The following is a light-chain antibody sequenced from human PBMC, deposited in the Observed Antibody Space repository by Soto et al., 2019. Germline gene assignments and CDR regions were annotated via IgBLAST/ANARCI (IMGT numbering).Light chain of an antibody. Sequence: IRMTQSAAAVSASTGDRFTITFRASQGISSYLAWYQQKPGKAPKLLIYAASSLQSGVPSRFSGSGSGTDFTLTISSLQPEDFATYYCQQSYSTPPTFGQGTKLDI. J-gene: IGKJ1*01. CDR1: QGISSY. CDR2: AAS. V-gene: IGKV1-8*01. CDR3: QQSYSTPPT.